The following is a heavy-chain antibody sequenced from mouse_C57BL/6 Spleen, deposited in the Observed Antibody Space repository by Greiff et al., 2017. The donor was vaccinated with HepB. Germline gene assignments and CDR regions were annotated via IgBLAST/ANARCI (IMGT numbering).Heavy chain of an antibody. CDR3: AFYYGYDVGAWFAY. CDR2: IDPNSGGT. Sequence: QVQLKQPGAELVKPGASVKLSCKASGYTFTSYWMHWVKQRPGRGLEWIGRIDPNSGGTKYNEKFKSKATLTVDKPSSTAYMQLSSLTSEDSAVYYCAFYYGYDVGAWFAYWGQGTLVTVSA. J-gene: IGHJ3*01. V-gene: IGHV1-72*01. D-gene: IGHD2-2*01. CDR1: GYTFTSYW.